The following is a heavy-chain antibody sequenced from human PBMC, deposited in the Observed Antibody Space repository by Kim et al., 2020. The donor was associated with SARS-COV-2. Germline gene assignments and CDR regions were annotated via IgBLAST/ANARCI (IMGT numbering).Heavy chain of an antibody. CDR1: GFSLRTSRVG. D-gene: IGHD3-10*01. Sequence: SGPTLVNPTQTLTLTCTFSGFSLRTSRVGVDWIRQPPGKALEWLALIYWDDDKRYSPSLRSRLTITKDTSKNQVGLTMTNMDPVDTATYYCAHSPPGSFYNGAKWFDPWVQGTMFTVSS. J-gene: IGHJ5*02. V-gene: IGHV2-5*02. CDR2: IYWDDDK. CDR3: AHSPPGSFYNGAKWFDP.